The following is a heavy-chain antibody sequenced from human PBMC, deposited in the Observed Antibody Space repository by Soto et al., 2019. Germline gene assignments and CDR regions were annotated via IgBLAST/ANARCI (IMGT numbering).Heavy chain of an antibody. CDR1: GFTFSSYA. CDR3: AKVIRGSNFWSGCYFHY. V-gene: IGHV3-23*01. Sequence: EVQLLESGGGLVQPGGSLRLSCAASGFTFSSYAMSWVRQAPGKGLEWVSAISGSGGSTYYADSVKGRFTISRDNSKNRLYLQMNSLRAEYTAVYYCAKVIRGSNFWSGCYFHYWGKGTLVTVSS. D-gene: IGHD3-3*01. CDR2: ISGSGGST. J-gene: IGHJ4*02.